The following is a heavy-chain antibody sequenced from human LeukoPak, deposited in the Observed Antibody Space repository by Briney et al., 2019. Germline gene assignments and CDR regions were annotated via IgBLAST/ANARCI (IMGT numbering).Heavy chain of an antibody. V-gene: IGHV1-24*01. CDR3: ATDSPYSSSWFDAFDI. J-gene: IGHJ3*02. CDR1: GYTLTELS. CDR2: FDPEDGET. Sequence: ASVKVSCKVSGYTLTELSMHWVGQAPGKGLEWMGGFDPEDGETIYAQKFQGRVTMTEDTSTDTAYMELSSLRSEDTAVYYCATDSPYSSSWFDAFDIWGQGTMVTVSS. D-gene: IGHD6-13*01.